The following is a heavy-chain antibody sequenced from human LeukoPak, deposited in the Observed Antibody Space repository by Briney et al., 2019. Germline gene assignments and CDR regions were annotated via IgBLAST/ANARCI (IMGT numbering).Heavy chain of an antibody. CDR3: AREGIAAAGTSYFDY. CDR2: INHSGST. Sequence: SETLSLTCAVYGGSFSGYYWSWIRQPPGKGLEWIGEINHSGSTNYNPSLKSRVTISVHTSKNQFSMKLSSVPAADTAVYYCAREGIAAAGTSYFDYWGQGTLVTVSS. D-gene: IGHD6-13*01. V-gene: IGHV4-34*01. CDR1: GGSFSGYY. J-gene: IGHJ4*02.